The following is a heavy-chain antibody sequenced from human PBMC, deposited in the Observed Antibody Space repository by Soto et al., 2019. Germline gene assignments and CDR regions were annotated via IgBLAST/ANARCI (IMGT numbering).Heavy chain of an antibody. CDR2: IYYSGST. Sequence: QVQLQESGPGLVKPSQTLSLTCTVSGGSISSGGYYWSWIRQHPGKGLEWIGYIYYSGSTYYNPSLNSPVTISVVTSKNQFSVKLSSVTAADTAVYYCAIGIGSLSPRGPLDYSGQGTLVTVSS. J-gene: IGHJ4*02. V-gene: IGHV4-31*01. D-gene: IGHD2-15*01. CDR1: GGSISSGGYY. CDR3: AIGIGSLSPRGPLDY.